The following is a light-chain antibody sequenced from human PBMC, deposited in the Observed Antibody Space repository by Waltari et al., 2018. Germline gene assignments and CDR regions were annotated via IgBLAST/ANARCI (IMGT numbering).Light chain of an antibody. CDR1: QTFSSIF. J-gene: IGKJ4*01. Sequence: DIVFTQYTGTLSSSPGVRATLSCRASQTFSSIFIAWYQQKPGQAPKLLIYGASSRATGIPDRFSGSGSGTDFTLTISRLEPEDFAVYYCQQYGRSPLTFGGGTKVEIK. V-gene: IGKV3-20*01. CDR2: GAS. CDR3: QQYGRSPLT.